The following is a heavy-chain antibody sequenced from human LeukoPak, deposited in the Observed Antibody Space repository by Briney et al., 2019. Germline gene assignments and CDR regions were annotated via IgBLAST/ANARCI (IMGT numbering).Heavy chain of an antibody. Sequence: SVKVSCKASGFTFTSSAMQWVRQARGQRLEWIGWIVVGSGNTNYAQKFQERVTITRDMSTSTAYMELSSLRSEDTAVYYCARIRNYGGNSDFDYWGQGTLVTVSS. V-gene: IGHV1-58*02. CDR2: IVVGSGNT. CDR1: GFTFTSSA. J-gene: IGHJ4*02. CDR3: ARIRNYGGNSDFDY. D-gene: IGHD4-23*01.